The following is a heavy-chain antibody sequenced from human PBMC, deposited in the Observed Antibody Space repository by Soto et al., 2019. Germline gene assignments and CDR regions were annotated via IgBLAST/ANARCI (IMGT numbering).Heavy chain of an antibody. V-gene: IGHV3-74*01. CDR2: VHSDGTTT. CDR1: GFTFDYYW. Sequence: EVQLVESGGGLVQPGESLRLSCAASGFTFDYYWMHWVRQAPGKGLVWVSRVHSDGTTTTYADSVKGRFTISRDNARNTGSLQMRSLRAEEMARYYCARVDRGGFDLWGHGTVVTVSS. CDR3: ARVDRGGFDL. D-gene: IGHD3-10*01. J-gene: IGHJ3*01.